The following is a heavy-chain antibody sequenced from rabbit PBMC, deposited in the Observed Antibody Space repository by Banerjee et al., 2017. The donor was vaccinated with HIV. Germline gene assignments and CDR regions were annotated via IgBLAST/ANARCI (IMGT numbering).Heavy chain of an antibody. Sequence: QEQLEESGGDLVKPEGSLTLTCTASGFSFNNKYVMCWVRQAPGEGLEWIACIDAGSSGSTYYASWAKGRFTISKTSSTTVTLQMTSLTAADTATYFCARDLAGVIGWNFDLWGQGTLVTVS. CDR1: GFSFNNKYV. V-gene: IGHV1S45*01. D-gene: IGHD4-1*01. CDR2: IDAGSSGST. CDR3: ARDLAGVIGWNFDL. J-gene: IGHJ4*01.